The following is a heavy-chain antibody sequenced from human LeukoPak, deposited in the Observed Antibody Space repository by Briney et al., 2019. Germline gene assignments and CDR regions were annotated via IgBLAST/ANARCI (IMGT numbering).Heavy chain of an antibody. J-gene: IGHJ6*02. Sequence: GGSLRLSCAASGFTVSSNYMRWVRQSPGKGLEWDPLIYGADSTYYADSVKGRFTISRDNSKNTLYLQMNSLRAEDTAVYYCARSGFGVLYYYGMDVWGQGTTVTVSS. V-gene: IGHV3-66*01. D-gene: IGHD3-10*01. CDR3: ARSGFGVLYYYGMDV. CDR2: IYGADST. CDR1: GFTVSSNY.